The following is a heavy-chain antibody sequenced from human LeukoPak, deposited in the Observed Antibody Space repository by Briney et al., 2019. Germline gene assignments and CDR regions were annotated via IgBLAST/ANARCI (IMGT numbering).Heavy chain of an antibody. D-gene: IGHD1-26*01. Sequence: ASVKVSCKASGHTFTGYYMHWVRQAPGQGLEWMGWINPNSGGTNYAQKLQGRVTMTRDTSISTAYMELSRLRSDDTAVYYCAREWTRGAGSYYWPDAFDIWGQGTMVTVSS. CDR2: INPNSGGT. CDR3: AREWTRGAGSYYWPDAFDI. CDR1: GHTFTGYY. J-gene: IGHJ3*02. V-gene: IGHV1-2*02.